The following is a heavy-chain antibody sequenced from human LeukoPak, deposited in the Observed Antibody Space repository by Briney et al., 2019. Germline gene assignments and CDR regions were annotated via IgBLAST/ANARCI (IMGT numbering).Heavy chain of an antibody. CDR3: ARGPSGSYLGY. CDR2: IYYSGST. D-gene: IGHD1-26*01. V-gene: IGHV4-39*07. J-gene: IGHJ4*02. CDR1: GGSISSSSYY. Sequence: KSSETLSLTCTVSGGSISSSSYYWGWIRQPPGKGLEWIGSIYYSGSTYYNPSLKSRVIISVDTSKNQFSLKLSSVTAADTAVYYCARGPSGSYLGYWGQGTLVTVSS.